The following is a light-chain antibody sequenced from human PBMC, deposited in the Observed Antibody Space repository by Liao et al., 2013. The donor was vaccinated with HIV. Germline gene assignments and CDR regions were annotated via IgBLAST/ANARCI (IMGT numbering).Light chain of an antibody. V-gene: IGLV3-1*01. Sequence: YELTQPPSVSVSPGQTATITCSGDKLGDKYACWYQQKPGQSPVLVIYQDRKRPSGIPERFSGSNSGNTATLTISGTQAMDEADYYCQAWDSSTFVVFGGGTEADRP. CDR1: KLGDKY. CDR2: QDR. J-gene: IGLJ2*01. CDR3: QAWDSSTFVV.